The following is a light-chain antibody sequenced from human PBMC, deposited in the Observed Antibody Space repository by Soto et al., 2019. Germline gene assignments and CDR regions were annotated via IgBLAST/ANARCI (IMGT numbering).Light chain of an antibody. Sequence: QSVLTQPASVSGSPGQSITISCTGASSDVGAYNYVSWYQQHPGRAPKLMIYDVSNRPSGVSNRFSGSKSGNTASLTISGLQADDEAAYYCTSYATSAPVVFGGGTQLTVL. J-gene: IGLJ2*01. V-gene: IGLV2-14*03. CDR2: DVS. CDR3: TSYATSAPVV. CDR1: SSDVGAYNY.